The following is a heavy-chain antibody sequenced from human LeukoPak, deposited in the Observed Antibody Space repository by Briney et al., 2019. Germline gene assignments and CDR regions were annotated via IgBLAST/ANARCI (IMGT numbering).Heavy chain of an antibody. CDR1: GYSFTPYS. CDR2: INTNSGNP. J-gene: IGHJ4*02. D-gene: IGHD1-26*01. Sequence: GASVKVSCKASGYSFTPYSINWLRQAPGQGLEWMGYINTNSGNPTYAQGFTGRFVYSLDASVSTTYMEIYSLRADDTAVYYCARDRASGSYDYWGQGTLVTVSS. CDR3: ARDRASGSYDY. V-gene: IGHV7-4-1*01.